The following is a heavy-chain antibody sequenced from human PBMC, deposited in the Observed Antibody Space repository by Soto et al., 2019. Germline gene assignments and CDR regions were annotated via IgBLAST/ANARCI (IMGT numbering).Heavy chain of an antibody. J-gene: IGHJ3*02. Sequence: SETLPLTCTVSGGSISSSSYYWGWIRQPPGKGLEWIGSIYYSGSTYYNPSLKSRVTISVDTSKNQFSLKLSSVTAADTAVYYCARSDCSSTSCHDAFDIWGQGTMVTVSS. D-gene: IGHD2-2*01. CDR3: ARSDCSSTSCHDAFDI. CDR1: GGSISSSSYY. V-gene: IGHV4-39*01. CDR2: IYYSGST.